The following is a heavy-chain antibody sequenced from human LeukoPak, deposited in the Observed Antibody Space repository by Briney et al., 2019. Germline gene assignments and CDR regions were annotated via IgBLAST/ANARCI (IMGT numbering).Heavy chain of an antibody. J-gene: IGHJ5*02. CDR2: IYDSSST. D-gene: IGHD3-9*01. CDR3: ARDRGPRYTACGGDDWFDP. CDR1: CGSMSGYY. Sequence: SETLSLTCTVACGSMSGYYWSWIRQPPGKGLEWVGYIYDSSSTNYNPSLKSRVTISVNTSKNQFSLKLSSVTAADTAVYYCARDRGPRYTACGGDDWFDPWGQGTLVTVSS. V-gene: IGHV4-59*01.